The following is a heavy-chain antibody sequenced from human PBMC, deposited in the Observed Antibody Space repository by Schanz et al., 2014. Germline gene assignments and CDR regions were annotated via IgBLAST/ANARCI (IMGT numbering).Heavy chain of an antibody. CDR1: GFTFSNYN. Sequence: EVQLVESGGGLVQPGGSLRLSCAASGFTFSNYNMNWVRQAPGKGLEWVSSISNGGGYIYYADSVKGRFTISRDNAKNSLYLQMNSLRTEDTAVYFCAKSYDTSGYSGFDYWGQGTLVTVSS. D-gene: IGHD3-22*01. V-gene: IGHV3-21*01. J-gene: IGHJ4*02. CDR2: ISNGGGYI. CDR3: AKSYDTSGYSGFDY.